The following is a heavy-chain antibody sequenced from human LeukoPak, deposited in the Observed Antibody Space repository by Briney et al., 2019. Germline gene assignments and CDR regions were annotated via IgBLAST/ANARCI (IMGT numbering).Heavy chain of an antibody. D-gene: IGHD2-15*01. CDR2: INWNAGST. CDR1: GFTFSSYS. J-gene: IGHJ6*04. Sequence: GGSLRLSCAASGFTFSSYSMNWVRQAPGKGLEWVSGINWNAGSTGYADSVKGRFTISRDNSKNSLYLQMNSLRVEDTALYYCARNREDIYWDVWGKGTRVTVSS. CDR3: ARNREDIYWDV. V-gene: IGHV3-20*04.